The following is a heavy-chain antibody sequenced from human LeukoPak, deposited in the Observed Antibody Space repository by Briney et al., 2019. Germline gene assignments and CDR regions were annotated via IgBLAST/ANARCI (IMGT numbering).Heavy chain of an antibody. Sequence: SETLSLTCTVSGGSISSYYWSWIRQPPGKGLEWIGYIYYSGSTNYNPSLKSRVTISVDTSKNQFSLKLSSVAAADTAVYYCARDRAAAHFDYWGQGTLVTVSS. D-gene: IGHD6-13*01. J-gene: IGHJ4*02. V-gene: IGHV4-59*01. CDR1: GGSISSYY. CDR2: IYYSGST. CDR3: ARDRAAAHFDY.